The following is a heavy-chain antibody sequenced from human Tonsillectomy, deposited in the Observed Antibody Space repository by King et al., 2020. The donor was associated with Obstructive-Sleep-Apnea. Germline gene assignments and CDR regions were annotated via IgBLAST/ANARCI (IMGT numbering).Heavy chain of an antibody. J-gene: IGHJ4*02. D-gene: IGHD3-10*01. CDR3: ARRSMVRGATVMNY. Sequence: VQLQQWGAGLLKPSETLSLTCAVYGGSLSNNYWSWIRQPPGKGLECIGEINHSGSTNYNPSLKSRVTISVDTSKNQFSLKLGSVTAADTAVYYCARRSMVRGATVMNYWGQGALVTVSS. CDR1: GGSLSNNY. V-gene: IGHV4-34*01. CDR2: INHSGST.